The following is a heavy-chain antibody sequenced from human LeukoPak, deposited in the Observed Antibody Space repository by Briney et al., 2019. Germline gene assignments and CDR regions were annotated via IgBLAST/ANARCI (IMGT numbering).Heavy chain of an antibody. D-gene: IGHD3-16*01. CDR2: IVGGVGST. Sequence: GGCLRVSRVDSRFSLNNYAMNWVRPAPRGGGGWVSGIVGGVGSTYYADPVRGQFTNSRDNSKNPPYLQMNSLRAEDTAVYNCAHWGFSPFDSWGQGTLVTVPS. CDR3: AHWGFSPFDS. CDR1: RFSLNNYA. J-gene: IGHJ4*02. V-gene: IGHV3-23*01.